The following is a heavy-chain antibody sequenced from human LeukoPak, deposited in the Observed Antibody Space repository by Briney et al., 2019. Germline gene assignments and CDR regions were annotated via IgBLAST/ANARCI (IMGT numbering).Heavy chain of an antibody. CDR2: IYFSGST. CDR3: ARLRFLEWLTPGNWFDP. J-gene: IGHJ5*02. D-gene: IGHD3-3*01. CDR1: GGSISSYY. V-gene: IGHV4-59*01. Sequence: SETLSLTCTVSGGSISSYYWSWIRQPPGKGLEWIGYIYFSGSTNYNPSLKSRVTISVDTSKNQFSLKLRSVTAADTAVYYCARLRFLEWLTPGNWFDPWGQGTLVTVSS.